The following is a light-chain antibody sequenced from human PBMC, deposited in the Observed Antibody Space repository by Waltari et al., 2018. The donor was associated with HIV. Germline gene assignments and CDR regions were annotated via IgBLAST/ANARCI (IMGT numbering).Light chain of an antibody. V-gene: IGKV1-5*03. CDR1: QNVSSW. Sequence: DIQMTQSPSTLSASSGDRVTINCRASQNVSSWLAWYQQKSGKAPKLLIYKASALEFGVPSRFSGSGSGADFTLVISSLQPYDFATYYCQQYTTFPWTFGQGTKVEIK. CDR2: KAS. J-gene: IGKJ1*01. CDR3: QQYTTFPWT.